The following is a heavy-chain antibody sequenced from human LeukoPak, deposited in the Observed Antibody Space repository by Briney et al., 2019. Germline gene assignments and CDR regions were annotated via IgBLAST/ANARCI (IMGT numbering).Heavy chain of an antibody. CDR1: GGTFSSYA. CDR3: ARLPMVRGLNYYGMDV. D-gene: IGHD3-10*01. CDR2: IIPIFGTA. V-gene: IGHV1-69*13. J-gene: IGHJ6*02. Sequence: SVKVSCKASGGTFSSYAISCVRQAPGQGLEWMGGIIPIFGTANYAQKFQGRVAITADESTSTAYMELSSLRSEDTAVYYCARLPMVRGLNYYGMDVWGQGTTVTVSS.